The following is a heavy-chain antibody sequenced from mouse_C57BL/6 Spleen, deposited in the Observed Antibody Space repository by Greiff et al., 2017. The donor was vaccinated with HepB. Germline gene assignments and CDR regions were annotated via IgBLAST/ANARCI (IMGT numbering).Heavy chain of an antibody. V-gene: IGHV1-72*01. CDR1: GYTFTSYW. CDR3: ARGYGRSFREAWFAY. CDR2: IDPNSGGT. Sequence: VQLQQPGAELVKPGASVKLSCKASGYTFTSYWMHWVKQRPGRGLEWIGRIDPNSGGTKYNEKFKSKATLTVDKPSSTAYMQLSSLTSEDSAVYYCARGYGRSFREAWFAYWGQGTLVTVSA. D-gene: IGHD1-1*01. J-gene: IGHJ3*01.